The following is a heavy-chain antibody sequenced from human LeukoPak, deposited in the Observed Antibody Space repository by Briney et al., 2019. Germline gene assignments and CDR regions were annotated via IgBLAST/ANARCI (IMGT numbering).Heavy chain of an antibody. J-gene: IGHJ4*02. CDR2: IYYSGST. Sequence: SETLSLTCTVSGGSISSYYWSWIRQPPGKGLEWIGYIYYSGSTNYNPSLKGRVTISVDTSKNQFSLKLSSVTAADTAVYYCAREGDGCNIFFDYWGQGTLVTVSS. CDR1: GGSISSYY. CDR3: AREGDGCNIFFDY. D-gene: IGHD5-24*01. V-gene: IGHV4-59*01.